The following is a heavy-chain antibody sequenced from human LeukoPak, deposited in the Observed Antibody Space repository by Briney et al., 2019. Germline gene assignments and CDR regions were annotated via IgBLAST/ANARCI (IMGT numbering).Heavy chain of an antibody. CDR1: GFTFSNYW. Sequence: GGSLRLSCAASGFTFSNYWMSWVRQAPGKGLEWVANIKQDGSEKYYVDSVKGRFTISRDNAKNSLYLQMNSLRAEDTAVYYCARISIAVAGSDYWGQGTLVTVSS. D-gene: IGHD6-19*01. CDR3: ARISIAVAGSDY. V-gene: IGHV3-7*01. J-gene: IGHJ4*02. CDR2: IKQDGSEK.